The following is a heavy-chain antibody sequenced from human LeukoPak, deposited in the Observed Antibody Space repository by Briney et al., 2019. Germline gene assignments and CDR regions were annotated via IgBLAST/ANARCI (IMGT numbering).Heavy chain of an antibody. J-gene: IGHJ4*02. CDR2: ISYSGST. Sequence: SETLSLTCTVSGGSISSHYWSWLRQPPGKGLEWLGYISYSGSTNYNPSLKSRASISVDTSKNQFSLKLSSVTAADTAVYFCAREPGYGDLYFDYWGQGTLVTVAS. CDR1: GGSISSHY. CDR3: AREPGYGDLYFDY. V-gene: IGHV4-59*11. D-gene: IGHD4-17*01.